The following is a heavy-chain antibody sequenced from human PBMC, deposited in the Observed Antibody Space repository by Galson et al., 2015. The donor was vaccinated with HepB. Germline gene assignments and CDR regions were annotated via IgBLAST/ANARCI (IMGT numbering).Heavy chain of an antibody. CDR3: ARPVRYSGEWYFDL. D-gene: IGHD1-26*01. J-gene: IGHJ2*01. V-gene: IGHV5-51*03. Sequence: QSGAEVKKSGESLKISCKGSGYTFTDYWIGWVRQMPGKGLEWMGMLYPDDSDTRYSPSFQGQVTISADKSINTAYLQWSSLKASDTARYYCARPVRYSGEWYFDLWGRGTLVTVSS. CDR1: GYTFTDYW. CDR2: LYPDDSDT.